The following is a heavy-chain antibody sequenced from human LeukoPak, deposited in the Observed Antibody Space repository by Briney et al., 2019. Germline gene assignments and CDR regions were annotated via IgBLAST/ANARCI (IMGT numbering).Heavy chain of an antibody. CDR1: GFTFSTYV. CDR3: GRYYVMDV. V-gene: IGHV3-23*01. Sequence: GGSLRLSCAASGFTFSTYVMNWVRQAPGQGLERVSSISDSGGSTYYADSVKGRFTISRDNSKNTLYLQMNSLRAEDTAVYYCGRYYVMDVWGQGTSVTVSS. J-gene: IGHJ6*02. CDR2: ISDSGGST.